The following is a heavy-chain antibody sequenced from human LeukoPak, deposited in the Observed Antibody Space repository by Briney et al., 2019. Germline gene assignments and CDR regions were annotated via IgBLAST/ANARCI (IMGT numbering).Heavy chain of an antibody. V-gene: IGHV3-23*01. CDR3: AKRISEYSGSYRAYYYYMDV. D-gene: IGHD1-26*01. J-gene: IGHJ6*03. CDR2: ISGSGGST. CDR1: GFTFSSYA. Sequence: PGGSLRLSCAASGFTFSSYAMSWVRQAPGKGLEWVSAISGSGGSTYYADSVKGRFTISRDNSKNTLYLQMNSLRAEDTAVYYCAKRISEYSGSYRAYYYYMDVWGKGTTVTVSS.